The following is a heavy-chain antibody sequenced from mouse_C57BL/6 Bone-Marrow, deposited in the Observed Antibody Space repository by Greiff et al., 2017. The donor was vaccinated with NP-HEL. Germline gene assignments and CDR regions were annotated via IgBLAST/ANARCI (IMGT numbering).Heavy chain of an antibody. CDR1: GYTFTSYW. Sequence: QVQLQPGAELVMPGASVKLSCKASGYTFTSYWMHWVKQRPGQGLEWIGEIDPSDSYTNYNQKFKGKSTLTVDKSSSTAYMQLSSLTSEDSAVDYCARDYYGSSYGYWGQGTTLTVSS. V-gene: IGHV1-69*01. CDR3: ARDYYGSSYGY. D-gene: IGHD1-1*01. CDR2: IDPSDSYT. J-gene: IGHJ2*01.